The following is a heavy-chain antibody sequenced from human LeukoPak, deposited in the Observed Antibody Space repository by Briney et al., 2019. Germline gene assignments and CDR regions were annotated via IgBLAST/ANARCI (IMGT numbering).Heavy chain of an antibody. J-gene: IGHJ4*02. V-gene: IGHV4-39*01. D-gene: IGHD3-22*01. Sequence: SETLSLASTVSAGSISSSSYYWGWIRQPPGKGLEWIGSIYYSGTTYYNSSLKTRVTISVDKSKNQFSLKLSSVTAADTAVYYCARGWGYGSGSKTYYYDSSGYYIARHPGRLFDYWGQGTLVTVSS. CDR3: ARGWGYGSGSKTYYYDSSGYYIARHPGRLFDY. CDR1: AGSISSSSYY. CDR2: IYYSGTT.